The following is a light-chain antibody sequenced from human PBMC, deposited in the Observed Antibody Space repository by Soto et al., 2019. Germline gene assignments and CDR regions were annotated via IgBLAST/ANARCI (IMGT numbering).Light chain of an antibody. CDR2: GAS. J-gene: IGKJ1*01. Sequence: EIGLTQSAGTLSWSPGERATLSWGASQSVSSSYLAWYQQKPGQAPRPLIYGASSRATGIPDRFSGSGSGTDFTLTISRLEPEDFAVYYCQQYGSSGTFGQGTKVDIK. V-gene: IGKV3-20*01. CDR1: QSVSSSY. CDR3: QQYGSSGT.